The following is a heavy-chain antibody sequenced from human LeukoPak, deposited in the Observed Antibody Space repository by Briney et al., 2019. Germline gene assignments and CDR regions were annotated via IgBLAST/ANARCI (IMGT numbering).Heavy chain of an antibody. D-gene: IGHD2-21*01. CDR3: AKDQVISGSEASDI. V-gene: IGHV3-13*01. CDR2: IGTAGDT. CDR1: GFTFSSYD. J-gene: IGHJ3*02. Sequence: GGSLRLSCAASGFTFSSYDMYWVRQAPGKGLEWVSAIGTAGDTYYPGSVKGRFTISRENAKNSLYLQMNSLRAEDTAVYYCAKDQVISGSEASDIWGQGTMVTVSS.